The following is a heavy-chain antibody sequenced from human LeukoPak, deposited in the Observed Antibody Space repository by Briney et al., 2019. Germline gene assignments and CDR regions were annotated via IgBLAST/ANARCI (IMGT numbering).Heavy chain of an antibody. J-gene: IGHJ3*01. CDR2: VYSRGSI. CDR1: GGSMNTVSCY. V-gene: IGHV4-39*07. Sequence: SETLSLTCAVYGGSMNTVSCYWVWIRQATEKGLEWIGSVYSRGSIYSNPSLRSRVTISLDTSKNQFSLNLSSVTVADTALYYCARDRLSLGAFDLWGPGTSVVVS. D-gene: IGHD3-16*01. CDR3: ARDRLSLGAFDL.